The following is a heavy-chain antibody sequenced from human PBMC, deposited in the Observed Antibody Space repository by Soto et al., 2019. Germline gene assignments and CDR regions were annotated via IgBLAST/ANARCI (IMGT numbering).Heavy chain of an antibody. V-gene: IGHV3-66*01. J-gene: IGHJ6*03. Sequence: GGSLRLSCAASGFTVSSNYMSWVRQAPGKGLEWVSVIYSGGSTNYADSVKGRFTISRDNSKNTLYLQMNSLRAEDTAVYYCAREREVESDYYYYYYMDVWGKGTTVTVSS. CDR1: GFTVSSNY. CDR2: IYSGGST. D-gene: IGHD1-1*01. CDR3: AREREVESDYYYYYYMDV.